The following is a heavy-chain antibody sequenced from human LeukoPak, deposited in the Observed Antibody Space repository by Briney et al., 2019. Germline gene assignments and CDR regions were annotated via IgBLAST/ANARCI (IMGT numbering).Heavy chain of an antibody. CDR3: ATEPHYDILTGRYFQH. J-gene: IGHJ1*01. Sequence: ASVKVSRKVSGYTLTELSMHWVRQAPGKGLEWMGGFDPEDGETIYAQKFQGRVTMTEDTSTDTAYMELSSLRSEDTAVYYCATEPHYDILTGRYFQHWGQGTLVTVSS. V-gene: IGHV1-24*01. CDR1: GYTLTELS. D-gene: IGHD3-9*01. CDR2: FDPEDGET.